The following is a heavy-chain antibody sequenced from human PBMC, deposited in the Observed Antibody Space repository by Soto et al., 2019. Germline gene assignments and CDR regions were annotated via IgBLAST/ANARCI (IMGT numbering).Heavy chain of an antibody. J-gene: IGHJ6*02. V-gene: IGHV1-2*02. Sequence: QVQLVQSGAEVKKPGASVKVSCKASGYTFTGYYMHWVRQAPGQGLEWMGWINPNSGGTNYAQKFQGRVTMTRDTSISTAYMELSRLRSDDTAVYYCARGLGYCSGGSCYPKNRIYYYYGMDVWGQGTTVTVSS. D-gene: IGHD2-15*01. CDR3: ARGLGYCSGGSCYPKNRIYYYYGMDV. CDR1: GYTFTGYY. CDR2: INPNSGGT.